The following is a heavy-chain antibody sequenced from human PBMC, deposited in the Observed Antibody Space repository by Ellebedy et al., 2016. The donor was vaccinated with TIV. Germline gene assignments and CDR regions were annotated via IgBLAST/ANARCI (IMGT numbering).Heavy chain of an antibody. D-gene: IGHD2-21*02. CDR2: IHPNTGDA. V-gene: IGHV1-2*02. CDR1: GYSFTGYY. CDR3: AREPDCGGDCYSPYGMDV. Sequence: AASVKVSCKTSGYSFTGYYIHWVRQAPGQGPEWMGWIHPNTGDAIYAQKFQGRVTMTRDTSITTAYMELSGLRSDDTAVYFCAREPDCGGDCYSPYGMDVWGRGTTVVVSS. J-gene: IGHJ6*02.